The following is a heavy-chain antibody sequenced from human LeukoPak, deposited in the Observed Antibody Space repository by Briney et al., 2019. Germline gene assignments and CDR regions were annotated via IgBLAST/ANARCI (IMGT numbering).Heavy chain of an antibody. CDR3: ARSPGGNWFDP. J-gene: IGHJ5*01. CDR1: GFSLRTSAMS. V-gene: IGHV2-70*17. Sequence: SGPTLVNPTQTLTLTCTFSGFSLRTSAMSVSWIRQPPGKALEWLARIDWDDDKFYSASLKTRLTISKDTSKNQVVLTMTNMDPVDAATYYCARSPGGNWFDPWGQGTLVTVSA. CDR2: IDWDDDK. D-gene: IGHD3-16*01.